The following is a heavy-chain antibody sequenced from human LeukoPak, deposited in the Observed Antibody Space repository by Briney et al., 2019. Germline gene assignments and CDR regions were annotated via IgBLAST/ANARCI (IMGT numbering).Heavy chain of an antibody. V-gene: IGHV1-3*01. D-gene: IGHD2-2*02. CDR1: GYTFTSYA. Sequence: GASVKVSCKASGYTFTSYAMYWVRQAPGQRLEWMGWINAGNGNTKYSQKFQGRVTITRDTSASTAYMELSSLRSEDTAVYYCARDCSSTSCYIAFDIWGQGTMVTVSS. CDR2: INAGNGNT. CDR3: ARDCSSTSCYIAFDI. J-gene: IGHJ3*02.